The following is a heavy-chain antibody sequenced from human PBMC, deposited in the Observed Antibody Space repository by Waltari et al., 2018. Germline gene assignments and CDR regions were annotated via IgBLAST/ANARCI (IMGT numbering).Heavy chain of an antibody. Sequence: QVQLVQSGAEVKKPGSSVKVSCKASGGTFSSYTISWVRPAPGQGLEWMGRIIPILGIANYAQKFQGRVTITADKSTSTAYMELSSLRSEDTAVYYCARGPGYSYGRKYYFDYWGQGTLVTVSS. V-gene: IGHV1-69*02. D-gene: IGHD5-18*01. CDR3: ARGPGYSYGRKYYFDY. CDR2: IIPILGIA. CDR1: GGTFSSYT. J-gene: IGHJ4*02.